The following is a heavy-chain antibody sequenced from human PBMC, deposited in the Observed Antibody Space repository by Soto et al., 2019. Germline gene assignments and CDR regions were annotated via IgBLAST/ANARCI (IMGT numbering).Heavy chain of an antibody. CDR3: ARQGGHYYDSSGYFPGY. V-gene: IGHV5-51*01. Sequence: PGESMKICCKGSGYSFTIYWIGWVRQMPGKGLEWMGIIYPGDSDTRYSPSFQGQVTISADKSISTAYLQWSSLKASDTAMYYCARQGGHYYDSSGYFPGYWGQGTLVTVSS. D-gene: IGHD3-22*01. J-gene: IGHJ4*02. CDR1: GYSFTIYW. CDR2: IYPGDSDT.